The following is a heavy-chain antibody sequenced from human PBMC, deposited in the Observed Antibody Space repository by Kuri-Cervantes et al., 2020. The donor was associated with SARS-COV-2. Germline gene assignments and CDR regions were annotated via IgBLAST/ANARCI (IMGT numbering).Heavy chain of an antibody. V-gene: IGHV2-70*04. D-gene: IGHD4-23*01. CDR1: GFSLSTSGMR. J-gene: IGHJ4*02. Sequence: SGPTLVKPTQTLTLTCTFSGFSLSTSGMRVSWIRQPPGKALEWLARIDWDDDKFYSTSLKTRLTISKDTSKNQVVLTMTNMDPVDTATYYCARNHVMTTVVTRIDYFDYWGQGTLVTVSS. CDR3: ARNHVMTTVVTRIDYFDY. CDR2: IDWDDDK.